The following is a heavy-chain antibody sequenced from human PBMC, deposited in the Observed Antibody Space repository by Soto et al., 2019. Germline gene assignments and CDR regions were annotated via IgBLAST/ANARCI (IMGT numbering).Heavy chain of an antibody. CDR1: GYTFTSYG. J-gene: IGHJ6*02. V-gene: IGHV1-18*04. Sequence: ASVKVSCKASGYTFTSYGISCVRQAPGQVLEWMGWTSAYNGNTNYAQKLQGRVTMTTDTSTSTAYMELRSLRSDDTAVYYCARDSDCSGGSCYSSPLDYYYYGMDVWGQGTTVTVSS. CDR3: ARDSDCSGGSCYSSPLDYYYYGMDV. D-gene: IGHD2-15*01. CDR2: TSAYNGNT.